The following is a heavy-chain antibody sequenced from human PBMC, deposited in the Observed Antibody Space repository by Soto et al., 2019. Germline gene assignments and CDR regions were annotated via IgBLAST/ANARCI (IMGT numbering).Heavy chain of an antibody. CDR3: ARDQVGAATEYFQH. CDR1: GFTVSSNY. Sequence: EVQLVESGGGLVQPGGSLRLSCAASGFTVSSNYMSWVRQAPGKGLECVSVIYSGGSTYYADSVKGRFTISRDNSKNTLYLQMNSLRAEDTAVYYCARDQVGAATEYFQHWGQGTLVTVSS. D-gene: IGHD1-26*01. V-gene: IGHV3-66*01. J-gene: IGHJ1*01. CDR2: IYSGGST.